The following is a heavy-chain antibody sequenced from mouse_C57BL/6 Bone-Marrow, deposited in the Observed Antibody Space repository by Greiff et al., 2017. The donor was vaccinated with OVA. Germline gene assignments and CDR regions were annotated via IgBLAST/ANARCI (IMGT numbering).Heavy chain of an antibody. D-gene: IGHD2-14*01. Sequence: DVQLQESGPGLVKPSQSLSLTCSVTGYSITSGYYWNWIRQFPGNKLEWMGYISYDGSNNYNPSLKNRISITRDTSKNQFFLKLNSVTTEDTATYYCARDRSPWFAYWGQGTLVTVSA. CDR1: GYSITSGYY. V-gene: IGHV3-6*01. CDR3: ARDRSPWFAY. CDR2: ISYDGSN. J-gene: IGHJ3*01.